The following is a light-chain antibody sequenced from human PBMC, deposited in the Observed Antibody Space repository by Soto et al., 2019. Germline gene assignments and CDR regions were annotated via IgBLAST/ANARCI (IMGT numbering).Light chain of an antibody. CDR3: QQYNSYSRT. CDR2: GAS. CDR1: QSVSSN. Sequence: EIVMTQSPATLSVSPGEGATLSCRASQSVSSNLAWYQQKPGQAPRLLIYGASTRATGIPARFSGSGSGTEFTLTISSLQPDDFATYYCQQYNSYSRTFGQGTKLEIK. J-gene: IGKJ2*01. V-gene: IGKV3-15*01.